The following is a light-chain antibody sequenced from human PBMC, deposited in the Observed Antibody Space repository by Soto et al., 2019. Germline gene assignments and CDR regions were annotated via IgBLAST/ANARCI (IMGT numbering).Light chain of an antibody. V-gene: IGKV3-20*01. J-gene: IGKJ4*01. Sequence: DIVLKQSPGTLSLYPGERATLSCRASQSVSSGFLAWYQQRPGLAPRLLIFGASGRATGIPDRFSGSGSGTDFTLTISRLEPEDFAIYYCQQYGTSPLTFGGGTKVDIK. CDR3: QQYGTSPLT. CDR1: QSVSSGF. CDR2: GAS.